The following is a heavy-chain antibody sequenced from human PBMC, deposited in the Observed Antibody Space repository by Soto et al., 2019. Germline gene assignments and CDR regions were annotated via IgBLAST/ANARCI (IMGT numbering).Heavy chain of an antibody. CDR2: IYYSGST. J-gene: IGHJ6*02. CDR3: ARFKQGYDWYYYGMDV. Sequence: MSSETLSLTCTVSGGSISSYYWSWIRQPPGKGLEWIGYIYYSGSTNYNPSLKSRVTISVDTSKNQFSLKLSSVTAADTAVYYCARFKQGYDWYYYGMDVWGQGTTVTVSS. D-gene: IGHD5-12*01. CDR1: GGSISSYY. V-gene: IGHV4-59*01.